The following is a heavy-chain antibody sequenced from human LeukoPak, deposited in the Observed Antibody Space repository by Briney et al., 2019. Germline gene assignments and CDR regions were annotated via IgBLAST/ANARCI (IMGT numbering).Heavy chain of an antibody. CDR3: AKVPDIVVVPNQYYFDY. Sequence: GGSLRLSCAASGFTFSSYEMNWVRQAPGKGLEWVSAISGSGGSTYYADSVKGRFTISRDNSKNTLYLQMNSLRAEDTAVYYCAKVPDIVVVPNQYYFDYWGQGTLVTVSS. D-gene: IGHD2-2*01. CDR2: ISGSGGST. V-gene: IGHV3-23*01. CDR1: GFTFSSYE. J-gene: IGHJ4*02.